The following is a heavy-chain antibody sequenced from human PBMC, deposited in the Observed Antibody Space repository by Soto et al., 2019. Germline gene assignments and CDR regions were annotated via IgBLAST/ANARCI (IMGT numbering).Heavy chain of an antibody. Sequence: QVQLQESGPGLVKPSQTLSLTCTVSGGSIRRRGYYWSWIRHHTGEGLEWIGFVYYSGITDYNPSLKSRVTISADTSKNQFSLKLTSVTAADTAVYYCASSGAREGDWFDPWGQGTLVTVSS. CDR3: ASSGAREGDWFDP. D-gene: IGHD3-16*01. J-gene: IGHJ5*02. CDR1: GGSIRRRGYY. CDR2: VYYSGIT. V-gene: IGHV4-31*03.